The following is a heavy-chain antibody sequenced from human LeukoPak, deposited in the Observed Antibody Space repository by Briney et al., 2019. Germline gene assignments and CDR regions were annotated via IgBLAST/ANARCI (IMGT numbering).Heavy chain of an antibody. J-gene: IGHJ4*02. CDR2: IYYSGST. CDR1: GGSISSYY. V-gene: IGHV4-59*01. D-gene: IGHD3-3*01. CDR3: ARGLFGVFDY. Sequence: SETLSLTCTVSGGSISSYYWSWIWQPPGKGLEWIGYIYYSGSTNYNPSLKSRVTISVDTSKNQFSLKLSSVTPADTAVYYCARGLFGVFDYWGQGTLVTVSS.